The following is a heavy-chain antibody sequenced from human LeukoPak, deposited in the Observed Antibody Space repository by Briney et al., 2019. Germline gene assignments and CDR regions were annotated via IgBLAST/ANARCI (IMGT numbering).Heavy chain of an antibody. Sequence: GGSLRLSCAASGFTFSSYEMNWVRQAPGKGLEWVSYISSSGSTIYYADSVKGRFTISRDNAKNSLYLQMNSLRAEDTAVYYCAKDRSSVGVGGSDYWGQGTLVTVSS. V-gene: IGHV3-48*03. J-gene: IGHJ4*02. CDR1: GFTFSSYE. D-gene: IGHD3-16*01. CDR3: AKDRSSVGVGGSDY. CDR2: ISSSGSTI.